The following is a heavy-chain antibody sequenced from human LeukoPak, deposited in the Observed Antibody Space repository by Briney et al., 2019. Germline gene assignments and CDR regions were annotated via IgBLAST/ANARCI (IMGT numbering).Heavy chain of an antibody. J-gene: IGHJ4*02. Sequence: PGGSLRLSCAASGFTFSSYGMSWVRQAPGKGLEWVSAISGSGGSTYYADSVKGRFTISRDNSKNTLYLQMNSLRAEDTAVYYCAKGRSSSWYGGDFDYWGQGTLVTVSS. V-gene: IGHV3-23*01. CDR2: ISGSGGST. D-gene: IGHD6-13*01. CDR3: AKGRSSSWYGGDFDY. CDR1: GFTFSSYG.